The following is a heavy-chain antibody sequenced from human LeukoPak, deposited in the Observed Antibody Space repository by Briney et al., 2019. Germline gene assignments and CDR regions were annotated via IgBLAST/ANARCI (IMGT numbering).Heavy chain of an antibody. D-gene: IGHD2-2*01. CDR1: GFTFSDYY. Sequence: GGSLRLSCAASGFTFSDYYMSWIRPALGEGLEWVSYICSSGSTIYFADSVRGRFTISRDNATNSLYLNMHSLRAEDTAVYYCASGSCTSTNCYSNYWGQGTLVTVSS. V-gene: IGHV3-11*01. CDR2: ICSSGSTI. CDR3: ASGSCTSTNCYSNY. J-gene: IGHJ4*02.